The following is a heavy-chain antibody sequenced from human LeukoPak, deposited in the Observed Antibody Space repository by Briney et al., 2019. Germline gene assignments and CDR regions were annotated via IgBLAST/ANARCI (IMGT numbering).Heavy chain of an antibody. CDR2: FDPEDGET. V-gene: IGHV1-24*01. CDR1: GYTLTELS. D-gene: IGHD6-19*01. CDR3: ATVSDSSGWYYAFDI. Sequence: ASVKVSCKVSGYTLTELSMHWVRQAPGKGLEWIGGFDPEDGETIYAQKFQGRVTMTEDTSTDTAYMELSSLRSEDTAVYYCATVSDSSGWYYAFDIWGQGTMVTVSS. J-gene: IGHJ3*02.